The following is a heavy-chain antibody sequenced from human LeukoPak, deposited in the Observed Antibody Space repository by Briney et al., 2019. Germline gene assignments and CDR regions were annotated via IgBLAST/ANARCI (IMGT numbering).Heavy chain of an antibody. V-gene: IGHV3-30-3*01. J-gene: IGHJ3*02. Sequence: GGSLRLSCAASGFTFSGYAMHWVRQAPGKGLEWVAVISYDGSNKYYADSVKGRFTISRDNSKNTLYLQMNSLRAEDTAVYYCARDWPLRTMIVVVTPGAFDIWGQGTMVTVSS. CDR1: GFTFSGYA. D-gene: IGHD3-22*01. CDR3: ARDWPLRTMIVVVTPGAFDI. CDR2: ISYDGSNK.